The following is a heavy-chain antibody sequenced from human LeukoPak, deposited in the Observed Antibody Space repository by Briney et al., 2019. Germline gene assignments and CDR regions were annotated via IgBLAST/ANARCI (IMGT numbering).Heavy chain of an antibody. CDR2: ISGSGGST. J-gene: IGHJ4*02. CDR3: AKLGATAVAAGGDFDY. V-gene: IGHV3-23*01. Sequence: GGSLRLSCAASGFTFSSYAMNWVRQAPGKGLEWVSGISGSGGSTYYADSVKGRFTISRDNSKNTLYLQMNSLRAEDTAVYYCAKLGATAVAAGGDFDYWGQGTLVTVSS. CDR1: GFTFSSYA. D-gene: IGHD6-19*01.